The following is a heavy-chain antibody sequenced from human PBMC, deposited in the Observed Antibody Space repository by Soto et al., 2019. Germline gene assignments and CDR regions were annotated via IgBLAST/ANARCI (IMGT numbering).Heavy chain of an antibody. Sequence: SETLSLTCAVYGGSFSGYYWSWIRQPPGKGLEWIGEINHSGSTNYNPSLKSRVTISVDTSKNQFSLKLSSVTAADTAVYYCARWLLGEDDAFDIWGQGTMVTVSS. CDR1: GGSFSGYY. V-gene: IGHV4-34*01. D-gene: IGHD3-10*01. J-gene: IGHJ3*02. CDR2: INHSGST. CDR3: ARWLLGEDDAFDI.